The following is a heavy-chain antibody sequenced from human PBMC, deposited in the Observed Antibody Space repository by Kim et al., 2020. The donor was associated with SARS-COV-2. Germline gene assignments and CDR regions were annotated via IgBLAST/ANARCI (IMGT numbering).Heavy chain of an antibody. CDR3: TRPPLYSSSRLLDY. Sequence: YADSVKGRFTISRDNAKNSLFLQLNSLRAEDTAVYYCTRPPLYSSSRLLDYWGQGTLVTVSS. J-gene: IGHJ4*02. V-gene: IGHV3-11*06. D-gene: IGHD6-13*01.